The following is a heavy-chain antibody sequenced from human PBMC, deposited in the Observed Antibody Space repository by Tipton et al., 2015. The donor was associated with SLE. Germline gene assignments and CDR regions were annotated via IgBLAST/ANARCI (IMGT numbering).Heavy chain of an antibody. J-gene: IGHJ3*02. Sequence: TLSLTCTVSGGSISSSSYYWGWIRQPPGKGLEWIGSIYYSGSTYYNPSLKSRVTISADTSKNQFSLKLSSVTAADTAVYYCAGEEYYYDSSGRKGAAFDIWGQGTMVTVSS. V-gene: IGHV4-39*07. D-gene: IGHD3-22*01. CDR1: GGSISSSSYY. CDR3: AGEEYYYDSSGRKGAAFDI. CDR2: IYYSGST.